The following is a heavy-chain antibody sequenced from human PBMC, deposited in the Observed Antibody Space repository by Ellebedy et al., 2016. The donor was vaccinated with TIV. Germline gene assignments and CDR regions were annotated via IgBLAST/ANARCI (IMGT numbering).Heavy chain of an antibody. V-gene: IGHV4-34*01. J-gene: IGHJ3*01. D-gene: IGHD3-10*01. CDR1: GGSFLGYY. CDR2: INPSGGT. Sequence: SETLSLTXTVQGGSFLGYYWSWIRQSPGKGLQWIGEINPSGGTNYTTSLKSRLTMSIDTSKRQISLNLNSATAADTAVYYCARGRRFSASFHPMMSTFEVWGQGTTVIVSS. CDR3: ARGRRFSASFHPMMSTFEV.